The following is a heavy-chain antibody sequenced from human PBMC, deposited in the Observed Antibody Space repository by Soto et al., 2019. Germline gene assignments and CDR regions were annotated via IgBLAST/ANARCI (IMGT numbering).Heavy chain of an antibody. CDR3: ARLCYYDSSGYHLDYYGMDV. Sequence: PGESLKISCKGSGYSFTSYWIGWVRQMPGKGLEWMGIIYPGGSDTRYSPSFQGQVTISADKSISTAYLQWSSLKASDTAMYYCARLCYYDSSGYHLDYYGMDVWGQGTTVTVSS. CDR1: GYSFTSYW. V-gene: IGHV5-51*01. CDR2: IYPGGSDT. J-gene: IGHJ6*02. D-gene: IGHD3-22*01.